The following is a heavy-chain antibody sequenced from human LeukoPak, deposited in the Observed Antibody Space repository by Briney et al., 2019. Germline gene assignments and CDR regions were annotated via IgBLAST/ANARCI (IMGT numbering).Heavy chain of an antibody. CDR3: GRSYHDDAWAAFDM. CDR2: MYYSGST. D-gene: IGHD2-2*01. J-gene: IGHJ3*02. V-gene: IGHV4-39*07. Sequence: SETLSLTCTVSGYSISSNSYYWGWIRQPPGKGLEWIGSMYYSGSTYYNPSLKSRVTTSVDTSKNQFSLRLSSVTAADTAVYYCGRSYHDDAWAAFDMWGQGTVVTISS. CDR1: GYSISSNSYY.